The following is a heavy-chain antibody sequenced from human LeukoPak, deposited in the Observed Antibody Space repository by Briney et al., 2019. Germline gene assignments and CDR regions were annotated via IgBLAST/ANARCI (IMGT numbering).Heavy chain of an antibody. D-gene: IGHD3-16*01. Sequence: SETLSLTCTVSGGSISSYYWSWIRQPAGKRLEWIGRINTSGSTDYKPSLKSRVTMSVDTSNNQFPLKLNSVTAADTAVYYCARDNRGYDYWGQGTLVTVSS. J-gene: IGHJ4*02. CDR3: ARDNRGYDY. CDR1: GGSISSYY. CDR2: INTSGST. V-gene: IGHV4-4*07.